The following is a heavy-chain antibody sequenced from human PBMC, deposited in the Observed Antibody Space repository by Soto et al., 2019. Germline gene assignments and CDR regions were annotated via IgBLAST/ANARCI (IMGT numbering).Heavy chain of an antibody. D-gene: IGHD4-17*01. J-gene: IGHJ3*02. Sequence: SGPTLVKPTQTLTLTCTFSGFSLSTSGVGVGWIRQPPGKALEWLALIYWNDDKRYSPSLKSRLTITKDTSKNQVVLTMTNMDPVDTATYYCAHPLYGGKGDAFDIWGQGTMVTVSS. V-gene: IGHV2-5*01. CDR1: GFSLSTSGVG. CDR2: IYWNDDK. CDR3: AHPLYGGKGDAFDI.